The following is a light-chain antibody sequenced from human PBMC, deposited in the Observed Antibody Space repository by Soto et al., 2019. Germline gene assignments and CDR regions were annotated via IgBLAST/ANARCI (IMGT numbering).Light chain of an antibody. Sequence: QSALTQPASVSGSPGQSITISCTGTSSDVGGHNYVSWYQQHPGKAPKLIIYEVSSRPSGVSNRFSGSKSGNTASLTISGLQAEDEANYYCSSYRSGSTPWVFGGGTKLTVL. J-gene: IGLJ3*02. V-gene: IGLV2-14*01. CDR3: SSYRSGSTPWV. CDR1: SSDVGGHNY. CDR2: EVS.